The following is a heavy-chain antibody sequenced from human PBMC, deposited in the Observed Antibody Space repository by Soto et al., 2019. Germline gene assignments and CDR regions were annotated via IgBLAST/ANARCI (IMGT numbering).Heavy chain of an antibody. V-gene: IGHV3-30-3*01. CDR1: GFTFSSYA. Sequence: QVQLVGSGGGVVQPGRSLRLSCAASGFTFSSYAMHWVRQAPGKGLEWVAVISYDGSNKYYADSVKGRFTISRDNSKNTLYLQMNSLRAEDTAVYYCARSFGYGDYTVWFDYWGQGTLVTVSS. CDR3: ARSFGYGDYTVWFDY. D-gene: IGHD4-17*01. J-gene: IGHJ4*02. CDR2: ISYDGSNK.